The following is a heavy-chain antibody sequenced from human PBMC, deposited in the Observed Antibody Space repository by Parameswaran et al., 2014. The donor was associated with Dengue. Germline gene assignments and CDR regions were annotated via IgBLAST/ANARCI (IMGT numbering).Heavy chain of an antibody. D-gene: IGHD1-26*01. Sequence: WVRQAPGQRLEWMGWINAGNGNTKYSQKFQGRVTITRDTSASTAYMELSSLRSEDTAVYYCARSTLFSGSYGDYWGQGTLVTVSS. CDR2: INAGNGNT. V-gene: IGHV1-3*01. CDR3: ARSTLFSGSYGDY. J-gene: IGHJ4*02.